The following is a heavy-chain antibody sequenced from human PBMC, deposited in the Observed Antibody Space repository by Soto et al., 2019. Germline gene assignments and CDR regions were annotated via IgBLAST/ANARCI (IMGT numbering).Heavy chain of an antibody. Sequence: QVQLQQWGAGLLKPSETLSLTCAVYGGSFSGYYWSWIRQPPGKGLVWIGEINHSGSTNYNPSLKSRVTISVDTSTTQFSLKLSSVTAADTAVYYWASRPRVAVTTSGWLDTWGQGTLVTVSS. D-gene: IGHD4-17*01. CDR3: ASRPRVAVTTSGWLDT. CDR2: INHSGST. CDR1: GGSFSGYY. J-gene: IGHJ5*02. V-gene: IGHV4-34*01.